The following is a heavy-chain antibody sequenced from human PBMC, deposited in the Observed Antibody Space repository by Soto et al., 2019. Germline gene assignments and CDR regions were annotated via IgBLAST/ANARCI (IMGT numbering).Heavy chain of an antibody. Sequence: SVKVSCKASGGTFSSYAISWVRQAPGQGLEWIEGIIPIFDTANYAQKFQGRVTITADESTSTAYMELSSLRSEDTAVYYCARTEGPWYYFDYCGQGTLVTVSS. V-gene: IGHV1-69*13. J-gene: IGHJ4*02. CDR3: ARTEGPWYYFDY. CDR1: GGTFSSYA. CDR2: IIPIFDTA. D-gene: IGHD2-8*01.